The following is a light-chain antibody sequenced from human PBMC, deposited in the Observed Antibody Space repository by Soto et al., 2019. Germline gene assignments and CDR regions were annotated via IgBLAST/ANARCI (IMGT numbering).Light chain of an antibody. Sequence: QSALTQPASVSGSPGQSITISCTGTSSDVGGYNHVSWYQHHPGKAPKLMICEVSNRPSGVSSRFSGSKSGNTASLTISGLRAEDEADYYCTSFTTTNIWVFGGGTKLTVL. CDR2: EVS. J-gene: IGLJ3*02. V-gene: IGLV2-14*01. CDR1: SSDVGGYNH. CDR3: TSFTTTNIWV.